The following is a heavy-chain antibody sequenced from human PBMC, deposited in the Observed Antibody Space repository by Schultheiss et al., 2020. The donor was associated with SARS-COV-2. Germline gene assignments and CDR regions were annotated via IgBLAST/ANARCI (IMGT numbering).Heavy chain of an antibody. V-gene: IGHV4-39*07. J-gene: IGHJ4*02. CDR3: AREGQVVGATVPY. D-gene: IGHD1-26*01. CDR2: IYYSGST. Sequence: GSLRLSCTVSGGSISSSSYYWGWIRQPPGKGLEWIGSIYYSGSTYYNPSLKSRVTISVDTSKNQFSLKLSSVTAADTAVYYCAREGQVVGATVPYWGQGTLVTVSS. CDR1: GGSISSSSYY.